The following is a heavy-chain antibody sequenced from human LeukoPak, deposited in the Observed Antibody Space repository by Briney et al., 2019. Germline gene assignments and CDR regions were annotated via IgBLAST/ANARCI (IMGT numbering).Heavy chain of an antibody. CDR3: ARGRSFYSADY. Sequence: SETLSLTCTVSGGSISSYYWSWIRQPPGKGLEWIGHINNSGSTNYNPSLKSRVTISVDKSKNQFSLKLSSVTAADTAVYYCARGRSFYSADYWGQGTLVTVSS. CDR2: INNSGST. D-gene: IGHD2-21*01. V-gene: IGHV4-59*12. J-gene: IGHJ4*02. CDR1: GGSISSYY.